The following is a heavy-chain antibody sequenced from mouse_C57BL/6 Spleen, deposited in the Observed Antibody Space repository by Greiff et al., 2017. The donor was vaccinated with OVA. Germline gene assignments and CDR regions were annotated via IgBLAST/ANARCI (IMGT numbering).Heavy chain of an antibody. CDR2: IRNKANGYTT. D-gene: IGHD6-1*01. CDR1: GFTFTDYY. V-gene: IGHV7-3*01. J-gene: IGHJ4*01. Sequence: EVKLMESGGGLVQPGGSLSLSCAASGFTFTDYYMSWVRQPPGKALEWLGFIRNKANGYTTEYSASVKGRFTISRDNSQSILYLQMNALRAEDSATYYCARYPSYREAMDYWGQGTSVTVSS. CDR3: ARYPSYREAMDY.